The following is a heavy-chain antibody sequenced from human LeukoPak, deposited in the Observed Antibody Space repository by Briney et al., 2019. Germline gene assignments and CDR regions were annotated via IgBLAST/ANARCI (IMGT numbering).Heavy chain of an antibody. D-gene: IGHD6-19*01. CDR2: ISYDGSNK. V-gene: IGHV3-30*18. CDR3: AKVRGPGEVSGWYYFDS. J-gene: IGHJ4*02. Sequence: GGSLRLSCAASGFTFSSYAIHWVRQAPGKGLEWVAVISYDGSNKYYGDSVKGRFTISRDNSKNTVYLQMNSLRADDTAVYYCAKVRGPGEVSGWYYFDSWGQGTLVTVSS. CDR1: GFTFSSYA.